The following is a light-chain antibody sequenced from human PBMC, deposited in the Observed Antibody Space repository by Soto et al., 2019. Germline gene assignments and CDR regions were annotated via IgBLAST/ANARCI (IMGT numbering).Light chain of an antibody. CDR1: RSDVGGYNY. CDR2: DVS. J-gene: IGLJ3*02. Sequence: QSALTQPRSVSGSPGQSVTISCTGTRSDVGGYNYVSWYQQHPGKAPKLMIYDVSKRPSGVPDRFSGSKSDNTASLTISGLQAEDEAAYYCCSYAGSSLVVFGGGTKLTVL. CDR3: CSYAGSSLVV. V-gene: IGLV2-11*01.